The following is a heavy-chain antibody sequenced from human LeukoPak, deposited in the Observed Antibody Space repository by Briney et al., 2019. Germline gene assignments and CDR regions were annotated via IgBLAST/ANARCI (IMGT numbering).Heavy chain of an antibody. D-gene: IGHD6-13*01. CDR1: GFTFSSYG. J-gene: IGHJ4*02. CDR2: IRYDGSNK. Sequence: PGGSLRLSCAASGFTFSSYGMHWVRQAPGKGLEWVAFIRYDGSNKYYADSVKGRFTIFRDNSKNTLYLQMNSLRAEDTAVYYCARDHRQLGVYYFDYWGQGTLVTVSS. V-gene: IGHV3-30*02. CDR3: ARDHRQLGVYYFDY.